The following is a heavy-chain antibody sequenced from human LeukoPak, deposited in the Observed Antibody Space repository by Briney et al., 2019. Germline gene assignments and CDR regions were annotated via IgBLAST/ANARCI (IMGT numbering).Heavy chain of an antibody. CDR1: GFTFSSYE. Sequence: PGGSLRLSCAASGFTFSSYEMNWVRQAPGKGLEWVSYISSSGSTIYYADSVKGRFTISRDNAKNLLYLQMNSLRAEDTAVYYCARVESGYYDSSGYFHYWGQGTLVTVSS. CDR3: ARVESGYYDSSGYFHY. J-gene: IGHJ4*02. V-gene: IGHV3-48*03. CDR2: ISSSGSTI. D-gene: IGHD3-22*01.